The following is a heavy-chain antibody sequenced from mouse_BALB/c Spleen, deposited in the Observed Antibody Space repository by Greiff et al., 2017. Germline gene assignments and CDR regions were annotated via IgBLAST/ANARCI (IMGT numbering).Heavy chain of an antibody. D-gene: IGHD2-1*01. J-gene: IGHJ4*01. V-gene: IGHV1S137*01. CDR3: ARFYGNYGDYAMDY. Sequence: VQLQQPGAELVKPGASVKLSCKGSGYTFTDYAMHWVKQSHAKSLEWIGVISTYYGDASYNQKFKGKATMTVDKSSSTAYMELARLTSEDSAIYYCARFYGNYGDYAMDYWGQGTSVTVSS. CDR1: GYTFTDYA. CDR2: ISTYYGDA.